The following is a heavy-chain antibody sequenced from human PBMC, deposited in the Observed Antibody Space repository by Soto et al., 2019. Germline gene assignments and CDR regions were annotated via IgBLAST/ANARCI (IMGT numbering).Heavy chain of an antibody. J-gene: IGHJ4*02. D-gene: IGHD5-12*01. CDR1: GFTFSSYS. Sequence: PGGSLRLSCAASGFTFSSYSMNWVRQAPGKGLEWVSYISSSSSTIYYADSVKGRFTISRDNAKNSLYLQMNSLRAEDTAVYYCARTSLNSGPDHMWDQGTLVTVSS. CDR2: ISSSSSTI. CDR3: ARTSLNSGPDHM. V-gene: IGHV3-48*01.